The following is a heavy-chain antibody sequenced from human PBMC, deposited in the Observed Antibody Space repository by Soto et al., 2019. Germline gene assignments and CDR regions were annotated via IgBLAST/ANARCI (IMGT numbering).Heavy chain of an antibody. Sequence: PSETLSLTCAVYGGYFSGYYWSWIRQPPGKGLEWIGEIFHSGSTNYNPSLKSRVTISADASKNQFSLELTSVTAADSAVYYCARDGEDTRSLPYWGQGTLVTVS. V-gene: IGHV4-34*12. D-gene: IGHD2-15*01. CDR2: IFHSGST. CDR3: ARDGEDTRSLPY. J-gene: IGHJ4*02. CDR1: GGYFSGYY.